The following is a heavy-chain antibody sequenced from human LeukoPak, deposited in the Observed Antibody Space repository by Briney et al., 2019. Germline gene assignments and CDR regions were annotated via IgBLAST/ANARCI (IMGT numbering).Heavy chain of an antibody. CDR3: ARVGDHYHWYLDL. Sequence: GGSLTLSCAASGFSVSTNYMNWVRQAPGKGLEWVSILYSGSSTYYTDSVEGRFTISRDNSRNTLYLHMTNQRAEDTAVYYCARVGDHYHWYLDLWGRGSLLTVSS. D-gene: IGHD3-10*01. J-gene: IGHJ2*01. CDR1: GFSVSTNY. V-gene: IGHV3-53*01. CDR2: LYSGSST.